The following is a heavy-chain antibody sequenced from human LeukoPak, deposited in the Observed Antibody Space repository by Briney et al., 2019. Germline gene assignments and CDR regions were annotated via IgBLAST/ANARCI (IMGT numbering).Heavy chain of an antibody. J-gene: IGHJ5*02. CDR3: ARGDYGDYSSVVWFDP. V-gene: IGHV1-8*01. CDR1: GYTFTSYD. Sequence: ASVKVSCKASGYTFTSYDINWVRQATGQGLEWMGWMNPNSGNTGYAQKFQGRVTMTRNTSISTAYMELSSLRSEDTAMYYCARGDYGDYSSVVWFDPWGQGTLVTVSS. D-gene: IGHD4-17*01. CDR2: MNPNSGNT.